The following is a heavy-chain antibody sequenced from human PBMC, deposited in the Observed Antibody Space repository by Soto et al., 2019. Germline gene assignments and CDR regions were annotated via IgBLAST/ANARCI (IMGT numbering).Heavy chain of an antibody. D-gene: IGHD5-18*01. J-gene: IGHJ4*02. CDR1: GFTFSSYA. Sequence: EVQLVESGGGLVQPGGSLRLSCAASGFTFSSYAMQWVRQAPGKGLEYVSAISSNGGSTYYANSVKGRFTISRDNSKNTLNLQMGSLRGEDMAVYYCARDRYRGYSYGPDYWGQGTLVTFSS. CDR3: ARDRYRGYSYGPDY. V-gene: IGHV3-64*01. CDR2: ISSNGGST.